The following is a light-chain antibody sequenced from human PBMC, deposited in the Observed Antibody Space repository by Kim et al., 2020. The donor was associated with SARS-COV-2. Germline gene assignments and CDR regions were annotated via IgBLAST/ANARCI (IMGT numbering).Light chain of an antibody. CDR3: QQLNSYPLP. Sequence: SASVGDPVTITCRASQGISSYLAWYQQKPGLAPKVLIYSASTLQSGVPSRFSGSGSGTDFTLTISSPQPEDFATYYCQQLNSYPLPFGGGTKVEI. CDR2: SAS. CDR1: QGISSY. V-gene: IGKV1-9*01. J-gene: IGKJ4*01.